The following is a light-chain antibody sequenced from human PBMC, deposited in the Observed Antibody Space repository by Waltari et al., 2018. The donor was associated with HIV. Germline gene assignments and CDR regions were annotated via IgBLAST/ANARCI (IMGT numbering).Light chain of an antibody. CDR3: QHFDTSLPKYT. J-gene: IGKJ2*01. V-gene: IGKV3-20*01. CDR2: GAS. CDR1: QSVSSSY. Sequence: ESVLTQSPGTLSLSPGERATISCRASQSVSSSYLAWYQQRPGQAPRLLIYGASSRAAGIPDRFTGSGSGTDFTLTISRLEPEDFAVYYCQHFDTSLPKYTFGQGTKLEIK.